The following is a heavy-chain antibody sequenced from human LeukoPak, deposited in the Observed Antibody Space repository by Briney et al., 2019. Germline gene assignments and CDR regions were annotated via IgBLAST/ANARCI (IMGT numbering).Heavy chain of an antibody. CDR3: AKEAGSPRTFDI. J-gene: IGHJ3*02. CDR2: ISSNGGST. Sequence: PGGSLRLSCAASGFTFSSYAMHWVRQAPGKGLEYVSAISSNGGSTYYANSVKGRFTISRDNSKNTLYLQMGSLRAEDMAVYYCAKEAGSPRTFDIWGQGTMVTVSS. D-gene: IGHD6-13*01. CDR1: GFTFSSYA. V-gene: IGHV3-64*01.